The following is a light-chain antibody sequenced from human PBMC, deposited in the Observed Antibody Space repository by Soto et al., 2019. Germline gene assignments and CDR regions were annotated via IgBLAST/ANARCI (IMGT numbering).Light chain of an antibody. V-gene: IGLV2-23*01. CDR3: CSYAGSNTYV. CDR2: EGS. CDR1: SSDVGSYNL. J-gene: IGLJ1*01. Sequence: QSALTQPASVSGSPGQSITISCTGTSSDVGSYNLVSWYQQHPGKAPKVMIYEGSKRPSGVSNRFSGSKSGNTASLTISGLQAEDEADYYCCSYAGSNTYVFGTGTKVTAL.